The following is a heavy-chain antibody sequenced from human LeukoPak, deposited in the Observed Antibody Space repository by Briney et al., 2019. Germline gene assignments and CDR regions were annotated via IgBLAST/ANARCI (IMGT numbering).Heavy chain of an antibody. CDR3: ARAQGSGWYDY. CDR1: GFTFSSYG. Sequence: PGGSLRLSCAASGFTFSSYGMHWVRQATGKGLEWVSGSGTAGDTYYAGSVKGRFTISRENAKNPLYLQMNSLRAGDTAVYYCARAQGSGWYDYWGQGTLVTVSS. CDR2: SGTAGDT. D-gene: IGHD6-19*01. J-gene: IGHJ4*02. V-gene: IGHV3-13*04.